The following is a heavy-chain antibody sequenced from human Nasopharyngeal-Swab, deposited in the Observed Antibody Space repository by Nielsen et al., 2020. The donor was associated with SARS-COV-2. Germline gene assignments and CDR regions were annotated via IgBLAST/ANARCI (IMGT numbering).Heavy chain of an antibody. CDR3: AREEYYYDSSGNYYRAFDN. J-gene: IGHJ4*02. CDR1: GAFISGHH. D-gene: IGHD3-22*01. CDR2: VSYSGIT. V-gene: IGHV4-59*11. Sequence: SETLSLTCTVSGAFISGHHWSWIRQPPGKGLEWIGYVSYSGITNYNPSLNSRVTISADSSKNQLSLELGSVTAADTAVYYCAREEYYYDSSGNYYRAFDNWGQGTLVSVSS.